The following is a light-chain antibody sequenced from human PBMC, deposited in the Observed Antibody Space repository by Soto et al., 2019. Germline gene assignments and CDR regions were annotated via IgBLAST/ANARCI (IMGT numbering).Light chain of an antibody. Sequence: EIVMTQSPATLSVSPGERATLSCRASQSVGSSLAWYQQKPGQTPRLLIYGASTRATGIPARFSGSGSGTEFILTINSLQSEDFAVYYCQQYNNWPQTFGQGTKVDIK. CDR2: GAS. CDR1: QSVGSS. CDR3: QQYNNWPQT. J-gene: IGKJ1*01. V-gene: IGKV3-15*01.